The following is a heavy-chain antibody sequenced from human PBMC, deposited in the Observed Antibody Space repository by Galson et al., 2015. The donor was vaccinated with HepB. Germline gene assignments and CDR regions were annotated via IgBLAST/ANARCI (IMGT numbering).Heavy chain of an antibody. CDR1: GYTFTGYY. Sequence: SVKVSCKASGYTFTGYYMHWVRQAPGQGLEWMGWINPNSGGTNYAQKFQGWVTMTRDTSISTAYMELSRLRSDDTAVYYCARSHLWLRLGELSPNWFDPWGQGTLVTVSS. V-gene: IGHV1-2*04. CDR2: INPNSGGT. J-gene: IGHJ5*02. D-gene: IGHD3-16*02. CDR3: ARSHLWLRLGELSPNWFDP.